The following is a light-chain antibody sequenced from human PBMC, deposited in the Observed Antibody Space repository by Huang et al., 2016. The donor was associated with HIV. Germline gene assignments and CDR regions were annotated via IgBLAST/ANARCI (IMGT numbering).Light chain of an antibody. CDR2: DAS. CDR1: QSVGSY. Sequence: DIVLTQSPATLSLSPGERATLSCRAGQSVGSYLAWYQQTPGQAPRPLVSDASHRATGIPARFSVSGSGTDFTLTISSLEPEDFAVYYCHQHSSWPGTFGQGTRVEIK. J-gene: IGKJ1*01. V-gene: IGKV3-11*01. CDR3: HQHSSWPGT.